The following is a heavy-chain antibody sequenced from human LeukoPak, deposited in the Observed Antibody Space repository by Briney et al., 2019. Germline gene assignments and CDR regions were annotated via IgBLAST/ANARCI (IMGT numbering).Heavy chain of an antibody. CDR2: IYYSGST. J-gene: IGHJ4*02. CDR1: GGSISSSSFY. Sequence: SETLSLTCTVSGGSISSSSFYWGWIRQPPGKGLEWTASIYYSGSTYYNPSLRSRVTISVDTSKNQFSLKLSSVTAADTAVYYCARHSGPYASSWFDYWGQGTLVTVSS. V-gene: IGHV4-39*01. CDR3: ARHSGPYASSWFDY. D-gene: IGHD6-13*01.